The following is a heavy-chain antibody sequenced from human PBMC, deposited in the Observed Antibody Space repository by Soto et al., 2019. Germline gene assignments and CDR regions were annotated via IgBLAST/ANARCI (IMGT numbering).Heavy chain of an antibody. V-gene: IGHV3-33*01. CDR2: VRDDADDA. J-gene: IGHJ5*02. CDR3: ARPYSSNSNWFDP. D-gene: IGHD6-19*01. CDR1: GFTFVNYG. Sequence: LRLSCAASGFTFVNYGMHWVRQAPGKGLEWVAVVRDDADDAYYADSVKGRFTISRDNSKNTLYLQMSSLRVEDTAVYYCARPYSSNSNWFDPWGQGTLVTVSS.